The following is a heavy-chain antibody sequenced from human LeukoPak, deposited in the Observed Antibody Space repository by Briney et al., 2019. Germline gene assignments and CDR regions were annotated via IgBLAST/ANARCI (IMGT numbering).Heavy chain of an antibody. Sequence: GGSLRLSCAASGFTFSSYGMHWVRQAPGKGLEWVAVISYDGSNKYYADSVKGRFTISRDNSKNTLYLQMNSLRAEDTAVYYCAKFREPLVVVAATFDYWGQGTLVTVSS. CDR1: GFTFSSYG. D-gene: IGHD2-15*01. CDR3: AKFREPLVVVAATFDY. V-gene: IGHV3-30*18. CDR2: ISYDGSNK. J-gene: IGHJ4*02.